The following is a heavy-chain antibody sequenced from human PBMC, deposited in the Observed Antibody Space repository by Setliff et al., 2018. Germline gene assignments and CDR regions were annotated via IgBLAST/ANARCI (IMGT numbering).Heavy chain of an antibody. CDR2: IHYSGST. D-gene: IGHD2-15*01. Sequence: SETLSLTCTVSGDSISGDYWSWIRQPPGKGLEWIGFIHYSGSTNYNPSLKSRVTISLDTPKNQFSLRLSSVTAADTAVYYCARTRYGLGGRPYWGQGTLVTVPQ. CDR3: ARTRYGLGGRPY. J-gene: IGHJ4*02. CDR1: GDSISGDY. V-gene: IGHV4-59*01.